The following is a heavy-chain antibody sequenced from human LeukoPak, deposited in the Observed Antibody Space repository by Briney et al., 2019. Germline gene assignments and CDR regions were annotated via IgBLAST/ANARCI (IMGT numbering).Heavy chain of an antibody. CDR3: AILGGVRGTKRPLDM. Sequence: ASVKVSCKASGYTFTGYYMHWVRQAPGQGLEWMGWINPNSGGTNYAQKFQGRVTMTRDTSISTAYMELSRLRSDDTAVYYCAILGGVRGTKRPLDMWGQGTMVTVSS. CDR2: INPNSGGT. V-gene: IGHV1-2*02. CDR1: GYTFTGYY. D-gene: IGHD3-10*01. J-gene: IGHJ3*02.